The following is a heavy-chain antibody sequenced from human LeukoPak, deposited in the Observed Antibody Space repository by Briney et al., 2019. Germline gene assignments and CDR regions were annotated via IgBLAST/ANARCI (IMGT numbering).Heavy chain of an antibody. CDR3: ARDVKSRRRQWFGELSVYYYYYMDV. CDR2: IYTTGST. D-gene: IGHD3-10*01. J-gene: IGHJ6*03. CDR1: GGFISSDY. V-gene: IGHV4-4*07. Sequence: SETLSLTCTVSGGFISSDYWSWIRQPAGKGLEWIGRIYTTGSTNYSPSLKSRVTMSVDTSKNQFSLKLSSVTAADTAVYYCARDVKSRRRQWFGELSVYYYYYMDVWGKGTTVTVSS.